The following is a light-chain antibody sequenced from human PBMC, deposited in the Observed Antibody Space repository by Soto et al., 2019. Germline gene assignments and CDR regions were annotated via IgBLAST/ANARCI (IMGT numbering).Light chain of an antibody. Sequence: DIVMTQSPDSLAVSLGERATINCKSSQSVLYSSNNKNYLAWYQQKPGQPPKLLIYWASTRESGVPDRFSGRRAGTELTLTFCSLQPADIAVCQCQQYHSTPRFTLGPGTNLGIK. CDR1: QSVLYSSNNKNY. CDR3: QQYHSTPRFT. J-gene: IGKJ3*01. CDR2: WAS. V-gene: IGKV4-1*01.